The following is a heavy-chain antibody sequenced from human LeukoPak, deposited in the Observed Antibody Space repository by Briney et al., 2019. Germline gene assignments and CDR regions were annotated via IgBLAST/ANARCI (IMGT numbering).Heavy chain of an antibody. CDR1: GGSFSGYY. V-gene: IGHV4-34*01. D-gene: IGHD3-22*01. J-gene: IGHJ4*02. CDR2: INHSGST. Sequence: SETLSLTCAVYGGSFSGYYWSWIRQPPGKGLEWIGEINHSGSTNYNPSLKSRVTISVDTSKNQFSLKLSSVTAADTAVYYCARDHDSSGYYGLVFDYWGQGTLVTVSS. CDR3: ARDHDSSGYYGLVFDY.